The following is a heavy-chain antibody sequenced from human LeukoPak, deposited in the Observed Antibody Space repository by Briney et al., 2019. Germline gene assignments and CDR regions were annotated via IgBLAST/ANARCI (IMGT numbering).Heavy chain of an antibody. CDR2: INPSGGST. CDR1: GYTFTGYY. CDR3: ARDYLDATVTFDY. V-gene: IGHV1-46*01. Sequence: ASVKVSCKASGYTFTGYYIHWVRQAPGQELEWMGIINPSGGSTNDAQKFQDKVTMTRDMSTSTVYMELSSLRSEDTAVYYCARDYLDATVTFDYWGQGTLVTVSS. J-gene: IGHJ4*02. D-gene: IGHD4-17*01.